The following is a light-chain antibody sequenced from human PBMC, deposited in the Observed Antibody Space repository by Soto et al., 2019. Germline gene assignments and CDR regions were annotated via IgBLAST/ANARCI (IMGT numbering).Light chain of an antibody. CDR1: QSVSSSY. Sequence: EIVLTQSPGTLSLSPGERATLSCRASQSVSSSYLAWYQQKPGQAPRLLIYGASSRATGIPDRFSGSGSWADFTLTITWLEPEDFAVYYLQQYCSSPLTFGGGTKVEIK. V-gene: IGKV3-20*01. J-gene: IGKJ4*01. CDR3: QQYCSSPLT. CDR2: GAS.